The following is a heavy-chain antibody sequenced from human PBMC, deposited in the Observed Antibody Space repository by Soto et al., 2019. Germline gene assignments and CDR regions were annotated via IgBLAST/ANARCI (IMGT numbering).Heavy chain of an antibody. V-gene: IGHV4-34*01. Sequence: PSETLSLTCAVCGGSFSGYYWSWIRQPPGKGLEWIGEINHSGSTNYNPSLKSRVTISVDTSKNQFSLKLSSVTAADAAVYYCARGGFSKILDYWGQGTLVTVSS. J-gene: IGHJ4*02. CDR1: GGSFSGYY. D-gene: IGHD3-3*02. CDR3: ARGGFSKILDY. CDR2: INHSGST.